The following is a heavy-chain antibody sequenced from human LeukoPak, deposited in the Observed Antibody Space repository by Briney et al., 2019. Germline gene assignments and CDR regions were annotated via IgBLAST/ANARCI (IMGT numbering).Heavy chain of an antibody. J-gene: IGHJ4*02. D-gene: IGHD2-2*01. CDR1: GFTFSSYS. CDR2: ISSSSSTI. V-gene: IGHV3-48*04. Sequence: GGSLRLSCAASGFTFSSYSMNWVRQAPGKGLEWVSYISSSSSTIYYADSVKGRFTISRDNAKSSLYLQMNSLRAEDTAVYYCILDVWDIVVVPAARRTDFDYWGQGTLVTVSS. CDR3: ILDVWDIVVVPAARRTDFDY.